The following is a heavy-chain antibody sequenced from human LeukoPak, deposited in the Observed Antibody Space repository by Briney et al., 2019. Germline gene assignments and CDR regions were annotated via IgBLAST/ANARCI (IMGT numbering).Heavy chain of an antibody. D-gene: IGHD2-15*01. J-gene: IGHJ4*02. V-gene: IGHV3-9*01. CDR1: GFTFDDYA. Sequence: PGGSLRLSCAASGFTFDDYAMHWVRQAPGKGLEWVSGISWNSGSIGYADPVKGRFTISRDNAKNSLYLQMNSLRAEDTAVYYCASAWWGDYFDYWGQGTLVTVSS. CDR3: ASAWWGDYFDY. CDR2: ISWNSGSI.